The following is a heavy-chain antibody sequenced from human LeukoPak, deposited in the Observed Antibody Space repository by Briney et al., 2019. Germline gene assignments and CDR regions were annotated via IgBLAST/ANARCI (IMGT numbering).Heavy chain of an antibody. CDR2: IYYSGST. CDR3: ARDQAVAGSMDV. V-gene: IGHV4-39*07. D-gene: IGHD6-19*01. Sequence: SETLSLTCTVSGGSISSSSYYWGWIRQPPGKGLEWIGSIYYSGSTYYNPSLKSRVTISVDTSKNQFSLKLSSVTAADTAVYYCARDQAVAGSMDVWGKGTTVTISS. J-gene: IGHJ6*04. CDR1: GGSISSSSYY.